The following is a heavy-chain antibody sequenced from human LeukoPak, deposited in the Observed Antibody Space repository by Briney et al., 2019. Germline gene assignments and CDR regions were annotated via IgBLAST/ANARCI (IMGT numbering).Heavy chain of an antibody. CDR1: GDSVSSNSAA. D-gene: IGHD6-6*01. CDR3: ARDRIDYPAIEYSSSGAFDI. V-gene: IGHV6-1*01. J-gene: IGHJ3*02. CDR2: TYYRSKWYN. Sequence: SQTLSLTCAISGDSVSSNSAAWNWIRQSPSRGLEWLGRTYYRSKWYNDYAVSVKSRITINPDTSKNQFSLQLNSVTLEDTAVYYCARDRIDYPAIEYSSSGAFDIWGQGTMVTVSS.